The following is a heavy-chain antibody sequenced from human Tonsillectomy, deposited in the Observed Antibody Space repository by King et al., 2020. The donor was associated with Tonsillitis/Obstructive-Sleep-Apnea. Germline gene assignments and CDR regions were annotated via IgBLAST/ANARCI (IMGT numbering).Heavy chain of an antibody. D-gene: IGHD3-3*01. V-gene: IGHV4-39*01. J-gene: IGHJ2*01. Sequence: QLQESGPGLVKPSETLSLNCTVSDDSISKTTYYWGWLRQPPGKGLEWIGNIDYRGDTYYNPSLKSRVTLSVDTSNSQFSLKVTSVTAADTAVYYCARHLSAYVFQFLEWSFDLWGRGTLVTVTS. CDR3: ARHLSAYVFQFLEWSFDL. CDR2: IDYRGDT. CDR1: DDSISKTTYY.